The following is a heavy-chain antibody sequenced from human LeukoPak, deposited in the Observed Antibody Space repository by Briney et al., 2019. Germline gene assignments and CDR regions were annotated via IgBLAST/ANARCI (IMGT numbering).Heavy chain of an antibody. CDR2: ISPSSGGT. CDR1: GYTFTGYY. J-gene: IGHJ4*02. Sequence: ASVKVSCKASGYTFTGYYMHWVRQAPGQGLEWMGWISPSSGGTNYAQKFQGRVTMTRDTSISTAYMELSRLRSDDTAVYYCAREIFVDTAMVIFDYWGQGTLVTVSS. CDR3: AREIFVDTAMVIFDY. V-gene: IGHV1-2*02. D-gene: IGHD5-18*01.